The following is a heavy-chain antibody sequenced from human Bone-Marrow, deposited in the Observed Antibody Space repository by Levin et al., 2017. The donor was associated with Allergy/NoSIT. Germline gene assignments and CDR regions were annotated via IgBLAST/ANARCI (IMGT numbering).Heavy chain of an antibody. Sequence: PSETLSLTCSVSGSSISSYYWSWIRQPAGKGLEWIGRFYNSENTYYNPSFQNRVTMSLDRSRNQFSLKLTSVTAADTAVYYCARDRGRGWEPWDYWGQGTLVTVSS. J-gene: IGHJ4*02. V-gene: IGHV4-4*07. D-gene: IGHD6-19*01. CDR2: FYNSENT. CDR1: GSSISSYY. CDR3: ARDRGRGWEPWDY.